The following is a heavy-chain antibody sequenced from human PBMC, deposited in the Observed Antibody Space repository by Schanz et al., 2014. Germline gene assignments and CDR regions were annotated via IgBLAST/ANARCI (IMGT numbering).Heavy chain of an antibody. J-gene: IGHJ4*02. D-gene: IGHD3-10*01. Sequence: EVHLLESGGGLVQPGGSLRLSCAASGFSFGTYAMSWVRQAPGKGLLWVSSISGTGGDSTYYADSVKGRFTISRDNSRDTVYLQMNSLRADDTAMYYCARWFLIRGVILDSWGQGTLVTVSS. V-gene: IGHV3-23*01. CDR3: ARWFLIRGVILDS. CDR2: ISGTGGDST. CDR1: GFSFGTYA.